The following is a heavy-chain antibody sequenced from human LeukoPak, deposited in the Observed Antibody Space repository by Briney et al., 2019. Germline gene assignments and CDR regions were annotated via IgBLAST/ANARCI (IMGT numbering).Heavy chain of an antibody. V-gene: IGHV3-23*01. Sequence: AGGSLRLSCAASGFTFSSYAMSWVRQAPGKGLEWVSAISGSGGSTYYADSVKGRFTISRDNSKNSLYLQMNSLRDEDTAVYYCARGVRYFDPYYFDYWGQGTLVTVSS. CDR2: ISGSGGST. CDR3: ARGVRYFDPYYFDY. J-gene: IGHJ4*02. CDR1: GFTFSSYA. D-gene: IGHD3-9*01.